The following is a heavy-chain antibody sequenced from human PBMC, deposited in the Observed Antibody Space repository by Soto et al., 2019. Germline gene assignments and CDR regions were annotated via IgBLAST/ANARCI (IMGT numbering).Heavy chain of an antibody. Sequence: ASVKVSCKASGYTFTSYAMHWVRQAPGQRLEWMGWINAGNGNTKYSQKFQGRVTMTTDTSTSTAYMELRSLRSDDTAVYYCARGRGYYYGMDVWGQGTTVTVSS. V-gene: IGHV1-3*01. CDR2: INAGNGNT. J-gene: IGHJ6*02. CDR3: ARGRGYYYGMDV. CDR1: GYTFTSYA. D-gene: IGHD5-12*01.